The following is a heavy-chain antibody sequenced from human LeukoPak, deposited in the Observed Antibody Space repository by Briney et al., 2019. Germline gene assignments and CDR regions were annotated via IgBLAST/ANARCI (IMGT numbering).Heavy chain of an antibody. Sequence: SETLSLTCDVSRRSITQTNHWTWVRQPPGKGLEWIGEVNLQGGTNYNPSLLRRVAISVATSANHVSLQMTPVTAAETAVYYWAREGGSYRPLDYSGQGTLVTVSS. CDR2: VNLQGGT. V-gene: IGHV4-4*02. CDR3: AREGGSYRPLDY. CDR1: RRSITQTNH. D-gene: IGHD3-16*02. J-gene: IGHJ4*02.